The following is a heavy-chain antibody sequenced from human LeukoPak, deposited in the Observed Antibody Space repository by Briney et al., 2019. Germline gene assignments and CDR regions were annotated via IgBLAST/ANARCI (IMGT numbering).Heavy chain of an antibody. J-gene: IGHJ6*03. V-gene: IGHV4-59*12. CDR1: GGSISSYY. D-gene: IGHD1-1*01. CDR3: ARDVRLSWVPSSDYYYMDV. CDR2: IYYSGST. Sequence: PSETLSLTCTVSGGSISSYYWSWIRQPPGEGLEWIGYIYYSGSTNYNPSLTSRVTISVDTSKNQFSLKLSSVTAADTAVYYCARDVRLSWVPSSDYYYMDVWGKGTTVTVSS.